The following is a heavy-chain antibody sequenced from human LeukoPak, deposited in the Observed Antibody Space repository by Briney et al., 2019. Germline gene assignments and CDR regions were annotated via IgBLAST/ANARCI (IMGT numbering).Heavy chain of an antibody. Sequence: ASVKVSCKASGYTFTNYYMHWVRQAPGHGLEWMGVINPSGGSTSYAQKFQGRVTMTRDTSTSTVYMELSSLRSEATAVYYCATSPGRDDYGDFGGNDAFDIWGQGTMVTVSS. CDR2: INPSGGST. D-gene: IGHD4-17*01. CDR1: GYTFTNYY. CDR3: ATSPGRDDYGDFGGNDAFDI. V-gene: IGHV1-46*01. J-gene: IGHJ3*02.